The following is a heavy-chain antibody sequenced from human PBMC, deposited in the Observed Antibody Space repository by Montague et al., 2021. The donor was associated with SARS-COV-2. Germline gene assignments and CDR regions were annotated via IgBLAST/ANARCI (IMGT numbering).Heavy chain of an antibody. CDR3: AKRLDDYFDY. CDR2: IYGGGSST. J-gene: IGHJ4*02. CDR1: GFTFSFYA. D-gene: IGHD1-1*01. Sequence: SLRLSCAASGFTFSFYAMSWVRQAPGKGLQWVSVIYGGGSSTYYADSVKGRFTISRDNSKNTLYLQMNSLRAEDTAVYYCAKRLDDYFDYWGQGTLVTVSS. V-gene: IGHV3-23*03.